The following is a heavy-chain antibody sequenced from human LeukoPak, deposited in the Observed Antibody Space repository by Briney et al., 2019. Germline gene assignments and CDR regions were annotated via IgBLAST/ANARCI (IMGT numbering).Heavy chain of an antibody. V-gene: IGHV3-7*01. CDR1: GFTFSTCW. J-gene: IGHJ5*02. CDR2: MNQDGSAI. D-gene: IGHD6-19*01. CDR3: ASADSGRNSFAP. Sequence: GGSLRLSCAASGFTFSTCWMSWARQAPGKGLEWVAKMNQDGSAISYVDSVKGRFTISRDNAKNSLYLQMNSLRAEDTAVYYCASADSGRNSFAPWGQGTLVIVSS.